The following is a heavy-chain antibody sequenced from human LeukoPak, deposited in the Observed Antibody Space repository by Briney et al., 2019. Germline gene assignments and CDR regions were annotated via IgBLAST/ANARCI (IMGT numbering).Heavy chain of an antibody. V-gene: IGHV3-20*04. CDR3: ARGGSGGDIVAVPAAIGYYYYMDV. D-gene: IGHD2-2*02. Sequence: RGSLRLSCAASGFTFDDYGMSWVRQAPGKGLEWVSGINWNGGSTGYADSVKGRFTISRDNAKNSLYLQMNSLRAEDTALYYCARGGSGGDIVAVPAAIGYYYYMDVWGKGTTVTVSS. J-gene: IGHJ6*03. CDR1: GFTFDDYG. CDR2: INWNGGST.